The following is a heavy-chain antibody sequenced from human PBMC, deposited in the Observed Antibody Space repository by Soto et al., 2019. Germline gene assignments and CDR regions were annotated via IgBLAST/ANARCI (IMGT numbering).Heavy chain of an antibody. CDR3: TIGSSSGEVFDI. CDR1: GGTFSTYS. Sequence: QVQLVQSGAEVKKPGSSVKVSCKDSGGTFSTYSMFWVRQAPGQGLEWMGRIIPMLGVRNYAQRFKDRVTITADKSMATAQMELSSLRSEYTALYYWTIGSSSGEVFDIWGQGTMVT. D-gene: IGHD6-6*01. V-gene: IGHV1-69*02. J-gene: IGHJ3*02. CDR2: IIPMLGVR.